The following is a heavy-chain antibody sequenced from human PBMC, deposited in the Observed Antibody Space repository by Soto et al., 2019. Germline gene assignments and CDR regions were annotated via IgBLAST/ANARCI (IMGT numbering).Heavy chain of an antibody. Sequence: QVQLQESGPGLVKPSQTLSLTCTVSGGSISSGDYYWSWIRQPPGKGLEWIGYIYYSGSTYYNPSLKSRVTISVDTSKNQCSLKLSSVTAADTAVYYCARTPYNWNYGGYYGMDVWGQGTTVTVSS. V-gene: IGHV4-30-4*01. D-gene: IGHD1-7*01. J-gene: IGHJ6*02. CDR2: IYYSGST. CDR3: ARTPYNWNYGGYYGMDV. CDR1: GGSISSGDYY.